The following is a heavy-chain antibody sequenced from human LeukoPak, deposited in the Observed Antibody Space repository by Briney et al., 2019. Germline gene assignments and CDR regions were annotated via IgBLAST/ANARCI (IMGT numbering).Heavy chain of an antibody. Sequence: GGSLRLFCVVWRQPYLEYEKLGPRQSPGKGREWVSNIASSGTIKYYADSVKGRFSISRNNAKSSLYLRMNCLRVEDTAVYYCALLAVASDFDYWGQGALVTVSS. D-gene: IGHD6-19*01. CDR1: RQPYLEYE. CDR3: ALLAVASDFDY. J-gene: IGHJ4*02. CDR2: IASSGTIK. V-gene: IGHV3-48*03.